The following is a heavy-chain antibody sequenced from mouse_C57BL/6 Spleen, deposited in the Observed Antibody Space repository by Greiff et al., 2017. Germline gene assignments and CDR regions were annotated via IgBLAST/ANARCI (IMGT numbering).Heavy chain of an antibody. CDR1: GYSFTDYN. J-gene: IGHJ1*03. V-gene: IGHV1-39*01. CDR2: INPNYGTT. D-gene: IGHD1-1*01. CDR3: ARYYYYGSSYWYFDV. Sequence: EVKLQESGPELVKPGASVKISCKASGYSFTDYNMNWVKQSTGKSLEWIGVINPNYGTTSYNQKFKGKATLTVDKSSSTAYMQLISLTSEDSAVYSCARYYYYGSSYWYFDVWGTGTTVTVSS.